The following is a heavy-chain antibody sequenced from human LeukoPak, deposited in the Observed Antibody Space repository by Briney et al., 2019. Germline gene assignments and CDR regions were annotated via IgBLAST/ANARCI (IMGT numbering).Heavy chain of an antibody. CDR1: GYTFTGYY. D-gene: IGHD6-13*01. CDR3: ARGPRQQQLVG. CDR2: MNPNSGNT. Sequence: ASVKVSCKASGYTFTGYYMHWVRQAPGQGLEWMGWMNPNSGNTGYAQKFQGRVTITRNTSISTAYMELSSLRSEDTAVYYCARGPRQQQLVGWGQGTLVTVSS. V-gene: IGHV1-8*03. J-gene: IGHJ4*02.